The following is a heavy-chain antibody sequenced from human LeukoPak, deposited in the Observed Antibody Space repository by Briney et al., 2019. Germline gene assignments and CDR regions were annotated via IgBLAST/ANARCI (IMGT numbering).Heavy chain of an antibody. CDR2: ISGSGGST. D-gene: IGHD3-9*01. J-gene: IGHJ4*02. V-gene: IGHV3-23*01. Sequence: GGSLRLSCAASGFTFSSYGMSWVRQAPGKGLEWVSAISGSGGSTYYADSVKGRFTISRDNSKNTLYLQMNSLRAEDTAVYYCAKDGGEYYDILTGYYNYYFDYWGQGTLVTVSS. CDR3: AKDGGEYYDILTGYYNYYFDY. CDR1: GFTFSSYG.